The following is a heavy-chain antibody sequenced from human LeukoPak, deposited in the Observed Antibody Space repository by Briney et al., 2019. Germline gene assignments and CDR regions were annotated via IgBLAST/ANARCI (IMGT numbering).Heavy chain of an antibody. J-gene: IGHJ4*02. V-gene: IGHV1-2*02. Sequence: ASVKVSCKASGYTFTDYYIPWLRQARGQGLEWMGWIIPNNGGTNYAPKFRGRVTMTRDTSISTAYMELSRLRSDGTAVYYCARGLSIEGYNFNYWGQGTLVTVSS. CDR1: GYTFTDYY. CDR2: IIPNNGGT. CDR3: ARGLSIEGYNFNY. D-gene: IGHD5-24*01.